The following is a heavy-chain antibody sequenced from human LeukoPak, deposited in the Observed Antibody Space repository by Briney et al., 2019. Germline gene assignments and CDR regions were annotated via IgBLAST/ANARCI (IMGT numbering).Heavy chain of an antibody. CDR2: INHSGST. J-gene: IGHJ1*01. V-gene: IGHV4-39*07. Sequence: SETLSLTCTVSGGSISSSSYYWGWIRQPPGKGLEWIGEINHSGSTNYNPSLKSRVTISVDTSKNQFSLKLSSVTAADTAVYYCAQHYYDSSGYYWRRGRFEYFQHWGQGTLVTVSS. D-gene: IGHD3-22*01. CDR1: GGSISSSSYY. CDR3: AQHYYDSSGYYWRRGRFEYFQH.